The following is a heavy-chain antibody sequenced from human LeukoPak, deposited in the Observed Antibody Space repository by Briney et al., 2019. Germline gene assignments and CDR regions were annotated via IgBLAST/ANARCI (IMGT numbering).Heavy chain of an antibody. J-gene: IGHJ3*02. V-gene: IGHV3-23*01. Sequence: PGGSLRLSFAVSGITLSSYAMNWVRQGPGKGLEWVADISGSGGSTYYADSVKGRFTISRDHSKNTVYLQMNSLRAEDTAVYYCASGEMGGGPTKTNAFDIWGQGTMVTVSS. CDR2: ISGSGGST. CDR1: GITLSSYA. D-gene: IGHD3-10*01. CDR3: ASGEMGGGPTKTNAFDI.